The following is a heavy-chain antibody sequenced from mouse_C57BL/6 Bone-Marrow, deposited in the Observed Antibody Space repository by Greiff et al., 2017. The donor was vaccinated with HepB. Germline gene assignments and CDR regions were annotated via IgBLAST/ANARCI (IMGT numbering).Heavy chain of an antibody. CDR3: ARGLITTVVALDWYFDV. V-gene: IGHV3-6*01. Sequence: EVKLQESGPGLVKPSQSLSLTCSVTGYSITSGYYWNWIRQFPGNKLEWMGYISYDGSNNYNPSLKNRISITRDTSKNQFFLKLNSVTTEDTATYYCARGLITTVVALDWYFDVWGTGTTVTVSS. CDR1: GYSITSGYY. D-gene: IGHD1-1*01. J-gene: IGHJ1*03. CDR2: ISYDGSN.